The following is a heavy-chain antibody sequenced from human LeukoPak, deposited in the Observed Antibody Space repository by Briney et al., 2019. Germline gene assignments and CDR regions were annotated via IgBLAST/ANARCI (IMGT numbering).Heavy chain of an antibody. CDR1: GGSISSYY. CDR3: ARVITIFGVVIDYYYYYMDV. D-gene: IGHD3-3*01. V-gene: IGHV4-4*07. J-gene: IGHJ6*03. CDR2: IYTSGST. Sequence: TTSETLSLTCTVSGGSISSYYWSWIRQPAGKGLEWIGRIYTSGSTNYNPSLKSRVTMSVDTSKNQFSLKLSSVTAADTAVYYCARVITIFGVVIDYYYYYMDVWGKGTTVTVSS.